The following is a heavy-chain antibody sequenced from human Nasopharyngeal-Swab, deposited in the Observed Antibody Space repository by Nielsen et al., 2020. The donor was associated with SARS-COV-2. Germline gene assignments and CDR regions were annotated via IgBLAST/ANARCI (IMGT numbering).Heavy chain of an antibody. CDR2: IKEDGSEK. V-gene: IGHV3-7*01. D-gene: IGHD2-15*01. J-gene: IGHJ6*02. CDR3: ARDTYCSGGSCYGYGMGV. Sequence: WIRQPAGEGLEWVANIKEDGSEKNYVDSVKGRFTISRDNAKNSLYLQMNSLRADDTAVYYCARDTYCSGGSCYGYGMGVWGQGTTVTVSS.